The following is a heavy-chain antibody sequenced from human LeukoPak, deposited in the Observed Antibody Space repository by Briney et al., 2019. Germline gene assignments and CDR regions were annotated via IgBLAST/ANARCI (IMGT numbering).Heavy chain of an antibody. D-gene: IGHD6-19*01. J-gene: IGHJ4*02. V-gene: IGHV3-23*01. CDR1: GFSFSSYA. CDR3: AKLTGRIAGAYFDY. CDR2: IGGSGGST. Sequence: GALRLSCAASGFSFSSYAMSWVRQAPGKGLEWVSAIGGSGGSTYHADSVKGRFTISRDNSKNTLDLQMSSLRAENTAVYYCAKLTGRIAGAYFDYWGQGTLVTVSS.